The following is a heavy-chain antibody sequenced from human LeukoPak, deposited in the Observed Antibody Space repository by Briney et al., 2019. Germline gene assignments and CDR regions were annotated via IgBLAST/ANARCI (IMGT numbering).Heavy chain of an antibody. CDR3: ARGEIVMGGGRNWFDP. V-gene: IGHV4-4*07. J-gene: IGHJ5*02. Sequence: PSETLSLTCTVSGGSISNHFCSWLRHPAGKGLEWIGHGYSSGSTYYNPSLRRRVTMSADTSKNQFSLKLTSMTAADTAVYYWARGEIVMGGGRNWFDPWGQGTLVTVSS. D-gene: IGHD2-21*01. CDR1: GGSISNHF. CDR2: GYSSGST.